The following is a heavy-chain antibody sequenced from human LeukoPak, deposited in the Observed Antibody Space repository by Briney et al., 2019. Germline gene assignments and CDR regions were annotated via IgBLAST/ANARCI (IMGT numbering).Heavy chain of an antibody. J-gene: IGHJ4*02. CDR2: VGISSGNT. CDR1: GFTFSDYS. V-gene: IGHV3-48*04. CDR3: TREVDILVVTGVNFDS. Sequence: PGGSLRLSCAASGFTFSDYSMNWVRQAPGKGLEWISYVGISSGNTKYADSVKGRFTISGDSAKNSVFLQMNNLRVEDTAVYYCTREVDILVVTGVNFDSWGQGTLVTVSP. D-gene: IGHD2-21*02.